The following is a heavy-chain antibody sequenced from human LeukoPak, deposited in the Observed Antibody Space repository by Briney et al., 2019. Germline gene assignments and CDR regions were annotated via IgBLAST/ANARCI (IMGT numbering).Heavy chain of an antibody. J-gene: IGHJ4*02. D-gene: IGHD3-22*01. CDR1: GFTFSSCS. CDR2: ISSTSSYI. Sequence: PGGSLRLSCAASGFTFSSCSMNWVRQAPGKGLEWVSSISSTSSYISYTDSVKGRFTISRDNAKNSLYLQMNGLRAEDTAVYYCARAEQRYYYDTSGLRLPDYWGQGTLVTVSS. V-gene: IGHV3-21*01. CDR3: ARAEQRYYYDTSGLRLPDY.